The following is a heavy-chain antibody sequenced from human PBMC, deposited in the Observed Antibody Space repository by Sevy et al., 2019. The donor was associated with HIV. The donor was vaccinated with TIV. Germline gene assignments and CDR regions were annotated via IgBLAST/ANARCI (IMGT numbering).Heavy chain of an antibody. CDR1: GFNFASYD. Sequence: ASVKVSCKASGFNFASYDIYWVRQATGQGLEWMGWMNTNTGNTCFAQKFQGRVTMTRNTSITTAYMELSNLRSEDTAVYYCARVSGWHLRYGMDVWGQGTTVTVSS. CDR2: MNTNTGNT. V-gene: IGHV1-8*02. J-gene: IGHJ6*02. CDR3: ARVSGWHLRYGMDV. D-gene: IGHD6-19*01.